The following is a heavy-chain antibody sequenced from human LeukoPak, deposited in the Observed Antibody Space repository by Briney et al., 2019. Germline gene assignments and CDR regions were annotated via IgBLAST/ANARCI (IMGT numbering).Heavy chain of an antibody. CDR3: AGRETFMITFGGVNVNRRLTVDYYGMDV. V-gene: IGHV1-8*01. CDR2: MNPNSGNT. Sequence: ASVKVSCKASGYTFTSYDINWVRQATGQGLEWMGWMNPNSGNTGYAQKFQGRVTMTRNTSISTAYMELSSLSSEDTAVYYCAGRETFMITFGGVNVNRRLTVDYYGMDVWGQGTTVTVSS. CDR1: GYTFTSYD. J-gene: IGHJ6*02. D-gene: IGHD3-16*02.